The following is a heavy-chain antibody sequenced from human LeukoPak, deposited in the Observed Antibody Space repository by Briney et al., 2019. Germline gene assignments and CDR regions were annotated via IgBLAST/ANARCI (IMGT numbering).Heavy chain of an antibody. J-gene: IGHJ4*02. V-gene: IGHV3-23*01. CDR3: AKSRLRITMVPGATDY. CDR1: GFTFSSYA. D-gene: IGHD3-10*01. CDR2: ISGSGGST. Sequence: GGSLRLSCAASGFTFSSYAMSWVRQAPGKGLEWVSAISGSGGSTYYADSVKGRFTISRDNSKNTLYLQMNSLRAEDTAVYYCAKSRLRITMVPGATDYWGQGTLVTVSS.